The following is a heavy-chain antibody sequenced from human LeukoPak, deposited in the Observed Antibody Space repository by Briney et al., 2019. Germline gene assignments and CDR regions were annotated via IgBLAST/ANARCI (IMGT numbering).Heavy chain of an antibody. V-gene: IGHV4-4*07. J-gene: IGHJ4*02. CDR3: ARLSSGSSSWYDIDY. Sequence: PSETLSLTCTVSGASISSYYYNWIRQTAGRGLEWIGRLYISGSTDYNPSLKSRVTISVDTSKNQFSLKLSSVTAADTAVYYCARLSSGSSSWYDIDYWGQGTLVTVSS. CDR1: GASISSYY. D-gene: IGHD6-13*01. CDR2: LYISGST.